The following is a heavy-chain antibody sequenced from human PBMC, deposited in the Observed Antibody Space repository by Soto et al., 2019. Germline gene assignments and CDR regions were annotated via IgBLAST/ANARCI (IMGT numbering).Heavy chain of an antibody. V-gene: IGHV1-69*13. Sequence: ASVKVSCKASGGTFSSYAISWVRQAPGQGLEWMGGIIPIFGTANYAQKFQGRVTITADESTSTAYMELSSLRSEDTAVYYCAVRGYSSGFPFDYWGQGTLGTVSS. CDR3: AVRGYSSGFPFDY. CDR1: GGTFSSYA. CDR2: IIPIFGTA. D-gene: IGHD5-18*01. J-gene: IGHJ4*02.